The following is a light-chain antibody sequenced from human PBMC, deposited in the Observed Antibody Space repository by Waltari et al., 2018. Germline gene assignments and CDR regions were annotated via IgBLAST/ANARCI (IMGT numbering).Light chain of an antibody. CDR1: QSVSIY. Sequence: EIVLTQSPGTLSLSPGERATLSCRASQSVSIYLAWYQQKPGQAPSLLIYDASNRATGIPARFSGSGSGTDFTLTISSLQPDDFATYYCQQYNTYIWTFGQGTKVEIK. CDR3: QQYNTYIWT. J-gene: IGKJ1*01. V-gene: IGKV3-11*01. CDR2: DAS.